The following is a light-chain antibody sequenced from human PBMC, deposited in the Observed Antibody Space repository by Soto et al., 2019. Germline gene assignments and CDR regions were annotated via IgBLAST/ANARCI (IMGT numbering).Light chain of an antibody. J-gene: IGLJ1*01. CDR3: QTWGTGIHV. CDR2: LNSDGSH. V-gene: IGLV4-69*01. CDR1: SGHSSYA. Sequence: QAVLTQSPSASASLGASVKLTCTLSSGHSSYAIAWHQQQPEKGPRYLMKLNSDGSHSKGDGIPDRFSGSSSGAERYLIISSLQSEDEADYYCQTWGTGIHVFGTGTKVTVI.